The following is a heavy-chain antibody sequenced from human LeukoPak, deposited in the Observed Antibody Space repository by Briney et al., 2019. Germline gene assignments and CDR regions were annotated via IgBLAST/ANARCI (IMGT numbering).Heavy chain of an antibody. D-gene: IGHD1-26*01. V-gene: IGHV3-53*01. J-gene: IGHJ3*02. CDR1: GFTVSRNY. CDR3: ARELREHGIFDI. CDR2: IYSDGST. Sequence: GGSLRLSCAASGFTVSRNYMSWVRQAPGKGLEWVSEIYSDGSTYYAASVEGRFSISRDNSKNTVYLQMNSLRAEDTAVYYCARELREHGIFDIWGQGTMVTVSS.